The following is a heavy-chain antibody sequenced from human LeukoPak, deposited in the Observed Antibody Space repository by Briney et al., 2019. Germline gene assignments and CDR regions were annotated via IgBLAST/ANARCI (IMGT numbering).Heavy chain of an antibody. CDR2: INGRGIT. D-gene: IGHD4-17*01. CDR3: AKERQTGDYFTSDY. V-gene: IGHV3-23*01. CDR1: GFTFSSYT. Sequence: EGSLRLSCTASGFTFSSYTMSWVRQAPGGGLEWLSAINGRGITYYAGSVKGRFTISRDNSENTLYLQMNSLTVDDTAVYFCAKERQTGDYFTSDYWGQGTLVTVSS. J-gene: IGHJ4*02.